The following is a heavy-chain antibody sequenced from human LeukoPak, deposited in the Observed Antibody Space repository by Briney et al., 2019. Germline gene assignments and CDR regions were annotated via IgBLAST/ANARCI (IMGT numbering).Heavy chain of an antibody. Sequence: PGRSLRLSCTASGFTFGDYAMSWVRQTPGKWLEWVGFIRSKVYGGAAEYAASVKGRFTISRDNSKNTLYLQMNSLRAEDTAVYYCAKEWISVGAKGAYAFDIWGQGTMVTVSS. CDR2: IRSKVYGGAA. CDR1: GFTFGDYA. V-gene: IGHV3-49*04. J-gene: IGHJ3*02. CDR3: AKEWISVGAKGAYAFDI. D-gene: IGHD1-26*01.